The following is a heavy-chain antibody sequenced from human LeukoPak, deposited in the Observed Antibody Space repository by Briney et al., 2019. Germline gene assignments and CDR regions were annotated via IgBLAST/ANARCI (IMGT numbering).Heavy chain of an antibody. CDR1: GFTFSSYS. CDR3: ARDPGPRPGGY. J-gene: IGHJ4*02. Sequence: GGSLRLSCAASGFTFSSYSMNWVRQAPGKGLEWVSSISSSSSYIYYADSVKGRFTITRDNAKNSLYLQMNSLRAEDTAVYYCARDPGPRPGGYWGQGTLVTVSS. D-gene: IGHD2-15*01. V-gene: IGHV3-21*01. CDR2: ISSSSSYI.